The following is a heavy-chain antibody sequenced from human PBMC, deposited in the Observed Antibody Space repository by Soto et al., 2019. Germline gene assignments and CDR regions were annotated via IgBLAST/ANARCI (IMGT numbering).Heavy chain of an antibody. D-gene: IGHD6-13*01. CDR3: AKVTIEVPAPGTAV. CDR1: GFTFNNYA. Sequence: RLSCAASGFTFNNYAMSWVRQAPGKGLEWVSAISYSGDRTFYADSAKGRFTISRDNSKNTLYLEMKSLRAEDTAIYYCAKVTIEVPAPGTAVWGQGTTVTVSS. CDR2: ISYSGDRT. J-gene: IGHJ6*02. V-gene: IGHV3-23*01.